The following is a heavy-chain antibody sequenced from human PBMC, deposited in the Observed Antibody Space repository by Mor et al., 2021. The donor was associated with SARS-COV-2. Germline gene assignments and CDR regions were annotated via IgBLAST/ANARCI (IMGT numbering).Heavy chain of an antibody. CDR3: ARAAHYYYGMDV. D-gene: IGHD2-15*01. Sequence: LKSRVPKSVDTSKNQFSLKLSSVTAPDTAVYYCARAAHYYYGMDVWGQGTTVTVSS. V-gene: IGHV4-39*01. J-gene: IGHJ6*02.